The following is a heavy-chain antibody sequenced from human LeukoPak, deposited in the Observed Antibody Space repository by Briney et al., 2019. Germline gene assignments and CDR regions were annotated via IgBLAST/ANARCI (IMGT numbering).Heavy chain of an antibody. D-gene: IGHD2-15*01. CDR1: GFTLSTYW. CDR3: ARENAWSRDC. CDR2: INEDGSEK. V-gene: IGHV3-7*01. J-gene: IGHJ4*02. Sequence: GGSLRLSCAASGFTLSTYWMSWVRQAPGKGLEWVANINEDGSEKHNVDSVKGRFTISRDNAKNSLDLQMNSLRTEDTAVYYCARENAWSRDCWGQGTLVTVPS.